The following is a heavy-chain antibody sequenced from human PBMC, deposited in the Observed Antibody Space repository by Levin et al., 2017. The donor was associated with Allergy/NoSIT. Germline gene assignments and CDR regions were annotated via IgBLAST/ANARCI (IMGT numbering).Heavy chain of an antibody. V-gene: IGHV3-30*18. CDR3: AKDPRASASIAPGDSVGDYSDY. J-gene: IGHJ4*02. CDR2: ISYDGSIT. CDR1: GFTFSTYG. D-gene: IGHD6-13*01. Sequence: SCAASGFTFSTYGMHWVRQAPGKGLEWVAVISYDGSITYFADSVKGRFTISRDNSKNTLYLQMNSLRAEDTAVYYCAKDPRASASIAPGDSVGDYSDYWGQGTLVTVSS.